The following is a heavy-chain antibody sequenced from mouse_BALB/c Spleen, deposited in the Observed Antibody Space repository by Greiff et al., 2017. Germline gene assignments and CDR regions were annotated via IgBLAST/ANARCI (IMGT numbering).Heavy chain of an antibody. CDR2: ISNGGGST. Sequence: EVQRVESGGGLVQPGGSLKLSCAASGFTFSSYTMSWVRQTPEQRLEWVAYISNGGGSTYYPDTVKGRFTISRDNAKNTLYLQMSSLKSEDTAMYYCATFTTATPFAYWGQGTLVTVSA. CDR1: GFTFSSYT. V-gene: IGHV5-12-2*01. D-gene: IGHD1-2*01. J-gene: IGHJ3*01. CDR3: ATFTTATPFAY.